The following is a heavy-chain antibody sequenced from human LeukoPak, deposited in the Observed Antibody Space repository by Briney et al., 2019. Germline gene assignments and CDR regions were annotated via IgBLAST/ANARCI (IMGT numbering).Heavy chain of an antibody. CDR3: ARGYCSSTSCLNWFDP. CDR1: GYTFTSYG. CDR2: ISAYNGNT. D-gene: IGHD2-2*01. V-gene: IGHV1-18*01. Sequence: ASVKVSCKASGYTFTSYGISWVRQAPGQGLEWMGWISAYNGNTNYAQKLQGRVTVTTDTSTSTAYMELRSLRSDDTAVYYCARGYCSSTSCLNWFDPWGQGTLVTVSS. J-gene: IGHJ5*02.